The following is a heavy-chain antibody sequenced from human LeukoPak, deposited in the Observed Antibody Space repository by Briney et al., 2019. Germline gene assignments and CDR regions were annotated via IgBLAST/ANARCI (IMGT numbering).Heavy chain of an antibody. D-gene: IGHD6-13*01. J-gene: IGHJ4*02. CDR1: GFTFSSYA. CDR3: ARDRGSSWYSSKVGY. CDR2: ISYDGSNK. Sequence: GGSLRLSCAASGFTFSSYAMHWVRQAPGKGLEWVAVISYDGSNKYYADSVKGRFTISRDNSKNTLYLQMNSLRAEDTAVYYCARDRGSSWYSSKVGYWGQGTLVTVSS. V-gene: IGHV3-30-3*01.